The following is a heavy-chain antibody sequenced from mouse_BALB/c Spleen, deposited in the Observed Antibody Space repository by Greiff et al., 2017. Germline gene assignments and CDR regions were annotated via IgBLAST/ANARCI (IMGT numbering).Heavy chain of an antibody. J-gene: IGHJ4*01. V-gene: IGHV5-6-5*01. CDR1: GFTFSSYA. Sequence: EVQVVESGGGLVKPGGSLKLSCAASGFTFSSYAMSWVRQTPEKRLEWVASISSGGSTYYPDSVKGRFTISRDNARNILYLQLSSMRSEDTAMYYCARGREDGNYGEAYYWGQGTSVTVSA. CDR3: ARGREDGNYGEAYY. CDR2: ISSGGST. D-gene: IGHD2-1*01.